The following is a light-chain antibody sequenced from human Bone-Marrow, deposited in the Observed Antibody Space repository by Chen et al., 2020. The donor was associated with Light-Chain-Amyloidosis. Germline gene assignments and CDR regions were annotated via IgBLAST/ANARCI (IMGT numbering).Light chain of an antibody. CDR2: RDT. V-gene: IGLV3-25*03. J-gene: IGLJ2*01. Sequence: SYELTQPPSVSVSPGQTSMITCSGDDLPTKYAYWYQQKPGQARVLVIHRDTERPSGISERFSGSSSGTTATLTISGVQAEDEADYHCQSADSSGTYEVIFGGGTKLTVL. CDR1: DLPTKY. CDR3: QSADSSGTYEVI.